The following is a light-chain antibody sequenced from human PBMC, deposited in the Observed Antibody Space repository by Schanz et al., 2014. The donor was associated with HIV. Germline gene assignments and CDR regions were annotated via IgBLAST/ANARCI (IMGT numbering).Light chain of an antibody. Sequence: EIVLTQSPGTLSLSPGERATLSCRASQSVSSSYLAWYQQKPGQAPRLLIYGASNRATDIPDRFSGSVSATEFTLTISRLEPEDFAVYYCQQYGSSPPTFGQGTKVEIK. CDR3: QQYGSSPPT. CDR1: QSVSSSY. CDR2: GAS. J-gene: IGKJ1*01. V-gene: IGKV3-20*01.